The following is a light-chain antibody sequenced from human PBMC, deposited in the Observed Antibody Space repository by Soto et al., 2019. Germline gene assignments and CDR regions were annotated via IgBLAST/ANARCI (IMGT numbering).Light chain of an antibody. CDR1: SGHSSYI. V-gene: IGLV4-60*02. CDR2: LEGSGNY. J-gene: IGLJ3*02. CDR3: ETWDSSNWV. Sequence: QLVLTQSSSASASLGSSVKLTCTLSSGHSSYIIAWHQQQPGKAPRYLMKLEGSGNYNKGSGVPDRFSGSSSGADRYLTISNLQFEDEADYYCETWDSSNWVFGGGTKLTVL.